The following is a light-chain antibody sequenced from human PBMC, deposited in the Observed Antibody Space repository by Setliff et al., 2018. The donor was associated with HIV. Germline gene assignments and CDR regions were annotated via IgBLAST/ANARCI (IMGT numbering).Light chain of an antibody. CDR3: SSYTSSSLYV. J-gene: IGLJ1*01. Sequence: QSALTQPASVSGSPGQSITISCTGTSSDVGSYNYVSGYQQHPGKAPKLMIYEVSNRPSGVSNRFSGSKSGNTASLTISGLQAEDEADYYCSSYTSSSLYVFGTGTKVTVL. CDR1: SSDVGSYNY. CDR2: EVS. V-gene: IGLV2-14*01.